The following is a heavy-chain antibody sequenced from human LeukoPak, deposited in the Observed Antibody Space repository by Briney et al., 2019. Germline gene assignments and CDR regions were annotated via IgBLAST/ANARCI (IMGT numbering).Heavy chain of an antibody. CDR1: GFTFSSYA. D-gene: IGHD3-22*01. V-gene: IGHV3-9*01. CDR2: ISWNSGSI. J-gene: IGHJ3*02. Sequence: PGGSLRLSCAASGFTFSSYAMSWVRQAPGKGLEWVSGISWNSGSIGYADSVKGRFTISRDNAKNSLYLQMNSLRAEDTALYYCAKDFRRWGYYDSSGYYSADIWGQGTMVTVSS. CDR3: AKDFRRWGYYDSSGYYSADI.